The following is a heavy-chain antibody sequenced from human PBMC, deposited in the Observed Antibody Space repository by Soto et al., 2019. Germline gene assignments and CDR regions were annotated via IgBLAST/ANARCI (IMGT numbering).Heavy chain of an antibody. V-gene: IGHV1-69*13. J-gene: IGHJ4*02. CDR3: ARGVHYDGSGYYYFY. D-gene: IGHD3-22*01. CDR2: IIPLFGTA. CDR1: GGTFSTYA. Sequence: SVQVSCKASGGTFSTYAIDWVRQAPGQGLEWMGGIIPLFGTAKYAQNFQGRITITADESTNTAYMELRSLRSQDTAVYYCARGVHYDGSGYYYFYWGQGTLVTVSS.